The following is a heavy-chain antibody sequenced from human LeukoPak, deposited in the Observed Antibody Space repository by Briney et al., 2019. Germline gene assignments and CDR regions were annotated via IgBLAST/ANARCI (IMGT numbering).Heavy chain of an antibody. CDR3: ASFHYYYGMDV. V-gene: IGHV4-59*01. CDR1: GGSISSYY. J-gene: IGHJ6*02. Sequence: SETLSLTCTVSGGSISSYYWSWLRQPPGKGLEWIGYIYYSGSTNYNPSLKSRGTISVDTSKNQFSLKLSSVTAADTAVYYCASFHYYYGMDVWGQGTTVTVSS. CDR2: IYYSGST.